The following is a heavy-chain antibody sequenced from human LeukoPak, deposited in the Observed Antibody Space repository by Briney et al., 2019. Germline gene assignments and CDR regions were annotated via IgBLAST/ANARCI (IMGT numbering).Heavy chain of an antibody. Sequence: GASVKVSCKASGYTFTSYYMHWVRQAPGQGLEWMGIINPSGGSTSYAQKFQGRVTMTRDTSTSTVYMELSSLRSEDTAVYYCAREVFGRDSSGYYFFDYWGQGTLVTVSS. CDR3: AREVFGRDSSGYYFFDY. V-gene: IGHV1-46*01. CDR2: INPSGGST. J-gene: IGHJ4*02. CDR1: GYTFTSYY. D-gene: IGHD3-22*01.